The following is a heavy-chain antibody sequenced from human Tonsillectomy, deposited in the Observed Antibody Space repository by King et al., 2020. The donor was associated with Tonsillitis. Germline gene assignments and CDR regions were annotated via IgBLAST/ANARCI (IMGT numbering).Heavy chain of an antibody. CDR1: GFTCSSYG. Sequence: VQLVESGGGVVQPGGSLRLSCAASGFTCSSYGMHWVRQAPGRGLERVAFIRDGVSNKHYADAVKGRFNISRDNSKNTLDLQMNSLRAEDTAVYYWAKGAPGTFPLWGPGTLVTVSA. CDR2: IRDGVSNK. CDR3: AKGAPGTFPL. V-gene: IGHV3-30*02. D-gene: IGHD1-14*01. J-gene: IGHJ4*02.